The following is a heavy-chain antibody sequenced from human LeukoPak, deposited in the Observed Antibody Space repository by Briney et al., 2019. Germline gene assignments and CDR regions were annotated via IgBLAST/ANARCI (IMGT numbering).Heavy chain of an antibody. CDR3: ARARRDSSSWYGY. D-gene: IGHD6-13*01. V-gene: IGHV1-2*06. Sequence: ASVKVSCKASGYTFTCYYMHWVRQAPGQGLEWMGRINPNSGGTNYAQKFQGRVTTTRDTSISTAYMELSRLRSDDTAVYYCARARRDSSSWYGYWGQGTLVTVSS. CDR2: INPNSGGT. CDR1: GYTFTCYY. J-gene: IGHJ4*02.